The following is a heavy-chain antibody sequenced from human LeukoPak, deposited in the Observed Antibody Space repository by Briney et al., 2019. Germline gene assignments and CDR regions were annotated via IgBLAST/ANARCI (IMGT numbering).Heavy chain of an antibody. CDR3: ARWSDCGGDCHILDY. J-gene: IGHJ4*02. V-gene: IGHV4-59*01. D-gene: IGHD2-21*02. CDR1: GVSISGYY. Sequence: SETLSLTCTVSGVSISGYYWSWSRQAPGKGVEWIGNLYYNRGAWFKSSLKSRVTTSVDTSKNEFSLKLSSVTAADTAVYYCARWSDCGGDCHILDYWGQGILVTVSS. CDR2: LYYNRGA.